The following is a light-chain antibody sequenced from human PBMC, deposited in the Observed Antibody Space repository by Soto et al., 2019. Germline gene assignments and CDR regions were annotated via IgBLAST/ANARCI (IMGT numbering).Light chain of an antibody. J-gene: IGLJ3*02. CDR2: EVS. V-gene: IGLV2-14*01. CDR1: SSDVGGYNY. Sequence: QSVLTQPASVSGSPGQSITISCTGTSSDVGGYNYVSWYQQHPGKAPKLMIYEVSNRPSGVSNRFSGSKSGNTASLTISGLQAEDEADDYCSSYTTSSTLNVFGGGTQLTVL. CDR3: SSYTTSSTLNV.